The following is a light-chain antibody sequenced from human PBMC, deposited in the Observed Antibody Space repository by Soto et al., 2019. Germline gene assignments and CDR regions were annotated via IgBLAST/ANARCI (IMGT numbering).Light chain of an antibody. V-gene: IGLV7-46*01. CDR1: TGAVTSDHF. CDR2: DTY. CDR3: LLSDSDVYVI. Sequence: QAVVTQEPSLTVSPGGTVTLTCGSSTGAVTSDHFPYWFQQKPGQAPKTLIYDTYNRHSWTPARFSGSLLGGKAALTLSGAQPEDEADYYCLLSDSDVYVIFVGGTNLTVL. J-gene: IGLJ2*01.